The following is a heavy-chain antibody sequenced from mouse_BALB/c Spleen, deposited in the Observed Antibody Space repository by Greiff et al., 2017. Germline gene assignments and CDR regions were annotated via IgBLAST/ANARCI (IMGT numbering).Heavy chain of an antibody. CDR1: GFTFSSYT. CDR3: TREGGNYVFAY. Sequence: EVKLMESGGGLVKPGGSLKLSCAASGFTFSSYTMSWVRQTPEKRLEWVATISSGGSYTYYPDSVKGRFTISRDNAKNTLYLQMSSLKSEDTAMYYCTREGGNYVFAYWGQGTLVTVSA. J-gene: IGHJ3*01. CDR2: ISSGGSYT. V-gene: IGHV5-6-4*01. D-gene: IGHD2-1*01.